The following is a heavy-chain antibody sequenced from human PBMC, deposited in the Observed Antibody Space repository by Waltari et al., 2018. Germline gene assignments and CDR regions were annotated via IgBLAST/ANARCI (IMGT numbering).Heavy chain of an antibody. CDR3: AGFRSNKQLALDY. Sequence: QVQLVQSGAEVKKPGSSVKVSCKASGGTFSSYAISWVRQAPGHGLEGMGGIIPIFGTANYAQKFQGRVTITTDESTSTAYMELSSLRSEDTAVYYCAGFRSNKQLALDYWGQGTLVTVSS. CDR2: IIPIFGTA. D-gene: IGHD6-13*01. V-gene: IGHV1-69*05. CDR1: GGTFSSYA. J-gene: IGHJ4*02.